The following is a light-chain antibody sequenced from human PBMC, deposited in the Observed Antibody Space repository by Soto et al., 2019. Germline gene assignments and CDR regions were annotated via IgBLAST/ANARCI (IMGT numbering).Light chain of an antibody. Sequence: ENVLTQSPGTLSLTPGERVTLSCRASQSVSRSFLAWYQHKPGQAPRLLLFGTSSRATGIPDRFSGSGSGTDFTLTISRLEPEDFAVYYCQQYGSSLWTFGQGTKVEIK. V-gene: IGKV3-20*01. CDR1: QSVSRSF. J-gene: IGKJ1*01. CDR2: GTS. CDR3: QQYGSSLWT.